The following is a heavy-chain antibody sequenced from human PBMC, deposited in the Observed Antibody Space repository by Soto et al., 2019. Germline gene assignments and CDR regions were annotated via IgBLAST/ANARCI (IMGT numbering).Heavy chain of an antibody. CDR3: ARHIMTTVLKARGWFDP. Sequence: GESRKISCKGSGYSFTSYWISWVRQMPGKGLEWMGRIDPSDSYTNYSPSFQGHVTISADKSISTAYLQWSSLKASDTAMYYCARHIMTTVLKARGWFDPCGQGTLVTVSS. CDR1: GYSFTSYW. J-gene: IGHJ5*02. CDR2: IDPSDSYT. V-gene: IGHV5-10-1*01. D-gene: IGHD4-17*01.